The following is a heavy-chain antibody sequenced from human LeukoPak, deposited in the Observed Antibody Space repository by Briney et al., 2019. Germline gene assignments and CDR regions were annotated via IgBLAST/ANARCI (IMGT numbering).Heavy chain of an antibody. CDR2: IYYSGST. Sequence: SETLSLTCTVSGGSISCSSYYWGWIRQPPGKGLEWIGSIYYSGSTYYNPSLKSRVTISVDTSKNQFSLKLSSVTAADTAVYYCARWPNYYDSSGYLNAFDIWGQGTMVTVSS. CDR1: GGSISCSSYY. V-gene: IGHV4-39*01. J-gene: IGHJ3*02. D-gene: IGHD3-22*01. CDR3: ARWPNYYDSSGYLNAFDI.